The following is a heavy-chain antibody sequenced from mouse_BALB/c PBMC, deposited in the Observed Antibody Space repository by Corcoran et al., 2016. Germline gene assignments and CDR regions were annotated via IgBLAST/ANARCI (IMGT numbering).Heavy chain of an antibody. CDR2: LDPENGNT. CDR3: ARIYCNGFDY. J-gene: IGHJ2*01. CDR1: GFNIKDYY. V-gene: IGHV14-1*02. Sequence: EVQLQQSGAELVRPGALVKLSCKASGFNIKDYYMHWVKQRPEQGLEWIGWLDPENGNTIYDPKFQGRASITADTSSNTAYLQLSSLTSEDTAVYYCARIYCNGFDYWGQGTTLTVSS. D-gene: IGHD2-1*01.